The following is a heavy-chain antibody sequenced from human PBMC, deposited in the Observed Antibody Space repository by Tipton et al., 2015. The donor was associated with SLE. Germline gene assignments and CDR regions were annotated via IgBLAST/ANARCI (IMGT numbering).Heavy chain of an antibody. CDR3: ARAVMKRIAMRVPSRAFDI. CDR1: GGSISGGSISTPY. CDR2: IDYSGNT. V-gene: IGHV4-61*01. Sequence: TLSLTCTVSGGSISGGSISTPYWSWIRLLPGKGLEWIGSIDYSGNTNSNPSLKSRVTISQDTSKNQFSLRMNPATAADTALYYCARAVMKRIAMRVPSRAFDIWGRGTMVTVSS. J-gene: IGHJ3*02. D-gene: IGHD3-22*01.